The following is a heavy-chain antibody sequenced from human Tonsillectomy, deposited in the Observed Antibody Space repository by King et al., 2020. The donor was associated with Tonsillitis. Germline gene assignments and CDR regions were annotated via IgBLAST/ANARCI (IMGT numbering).Heavy chain of an antibody. Sequence: VQLVESGGGVVQPGRSLRLSCAVSGFTFSSYGMHWVRQAPGKGLEWVAVISYDGSNKYYADSVKGRFTISRDNSKNTLYLQMNSLRAEDTAVYYCAKGDSSEFWGQGTMVTVSS. CDR3: AKGDSSEF. V-gene: IGHV3-30*18. CDR2: ISYDGSNK. CDR1: GFTFSSYG. D-gene: IGHD3-22*01. J-gene: IGHJ3*01.